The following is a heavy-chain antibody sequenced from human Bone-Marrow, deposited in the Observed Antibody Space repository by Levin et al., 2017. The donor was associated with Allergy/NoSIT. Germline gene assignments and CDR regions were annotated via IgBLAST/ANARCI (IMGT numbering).Heavy chain of an antibody. V-gene: IGHV1-24*01. D-gene: IGHD4-17*01. Sequence: GESLKISCKVSGDTLSHLSMHWVRQAPGKGLEWMGGFDPGHAETIYAQKFQGRVTMTEDTSTDTAYMELSSLRSEDTALYYGATVEMRDYGDYGWLENWGQGTLVTVSS. J-gene: IGHJ4*02. CDR3: ATVEMRDYGDYGWLEN. CDR1: GDTLSHLS. CDR2: FDPGHAET.